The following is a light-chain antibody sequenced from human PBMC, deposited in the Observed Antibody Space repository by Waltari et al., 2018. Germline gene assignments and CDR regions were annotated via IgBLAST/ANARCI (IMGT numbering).Light chain of an antibody. CDR1: QNIDNN. Sequence: EVVVKQSPAALSVAPGWRVTHSCKASQNIDNNLAWYQQEPGQSPRLLIYGASTRATGVPARFSGSGSGTEFTLTISSLQSEDCAVFYCQQYNRWPPLTFGGGTKVEIK. V-gene: IGKV3-15*01. CDR3: QQYNRWPPLT. CDR2: GAS. J-gene: IGKJ4*01.